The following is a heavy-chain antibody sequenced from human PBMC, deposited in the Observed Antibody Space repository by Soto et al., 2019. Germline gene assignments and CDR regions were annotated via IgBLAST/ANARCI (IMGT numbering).Heavy chain of an antibody. Sequence: PSETLSLTCTVSGGSISSSSYYWGWIRQPPGKGLEWIGSIYYSGSTYYNPSLKSRVTISVDTSKNQFSLKLSSVTAADTAVYYCARLPRSGWHGSGYWGQGTLVTVSS. D-gene: IGHD3-3*01. J-gene: IGHJ4*02. CDR1: GGSISSSSYY. V-gene: IGHV4-39*01. CDR3: ARLPRSGWHGSGY. CDR2: IYYSGST.